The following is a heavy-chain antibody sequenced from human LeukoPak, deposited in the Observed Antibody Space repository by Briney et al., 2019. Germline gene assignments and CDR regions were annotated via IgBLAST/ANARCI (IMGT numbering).Heavy chain of an antibody. CDR1: GFTFSTSC. CDR2: INSDGTTI. V-gene: IGHV3-74*01. D-gene: IGHD2/OR15-2a*01. J-gene: IGHJ4*02. Sequence: PGGSLRLSCAASGFTFSTSCMHWVRQAPGKGLVWVSRINSDGTTIDYADSVKGRFTISRDNAKNTLYLQMNSLRDEDTAVYYCARAGYYRFDYWGQGTLVTVSS. CDR3: ARAGYYRFDY.